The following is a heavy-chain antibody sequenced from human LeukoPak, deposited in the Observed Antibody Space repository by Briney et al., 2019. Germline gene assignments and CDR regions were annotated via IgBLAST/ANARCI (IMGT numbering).Heavy chain of an antibody. V-gene: IGHV6-1*01. CDR3: ARDFESSRRLRHIDY. CDR2: TYYRSKWYK. Sequence: SQTLSLTCAISGDSVSSNSATWNWIRQSPSRGLEWLGRTYYRSKWYKYYAVSVKGRITINPDTSKNQFSLQLNSVTPEDTAVYYCARDFESSRRLRHIDYWGQGTLVTVSS. CDR1: GDSVSSNSAT. D-gene: IGHD4-17*01. J-gene: IGHJ4*02.